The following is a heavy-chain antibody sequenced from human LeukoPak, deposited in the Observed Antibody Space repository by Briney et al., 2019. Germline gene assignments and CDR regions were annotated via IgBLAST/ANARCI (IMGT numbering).Heavy chain of an antibody. Sequence: GSLRLSCAAFGFTFSTYAMSLVRQAPGKGLEWVSAISGSGSKTSVKGRFTISRDNSKSTLYLQMNSLRAEDTAVYYCAKDESVSGWWGGYFDYWGQGTLVTVSS. D-gene: IGHD6-19*01. CDR1: GFTFSTYA. J-gene: IGHJ4*02. CDR2: ISGSGSKT. V-gene: IGHV3-23*01. CDR3: AKDESVSGWWGGYFDY.